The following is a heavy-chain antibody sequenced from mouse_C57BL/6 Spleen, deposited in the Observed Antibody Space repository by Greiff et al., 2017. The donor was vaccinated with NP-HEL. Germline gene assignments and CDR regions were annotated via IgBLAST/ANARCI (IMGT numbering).Heavy chain of an antibody. CDR1: GYAFSSSW. D-gene: IGHD5-1-1*01. CDR3: ARFDTPYWYFDV. CDR2: IYPGAGDT. J-gene: IGHJ1*03. Sequence: QVQLQQSGPELVKPGASVKISCKASGYAFSSSWMNWVKQRPGKGLEWIGRIYPGAGDTNYNGKFKGKATLTADKSSSTAYMQLSSLTSEDSAVYFCARFDTPYWYFDVWGTGTTVTVSS. V-gene: IGHV1-82*01.